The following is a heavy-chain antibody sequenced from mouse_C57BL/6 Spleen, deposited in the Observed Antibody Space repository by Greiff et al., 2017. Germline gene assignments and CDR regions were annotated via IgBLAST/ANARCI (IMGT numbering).Heavy chain of an antibody. CDR1: GYTFTSYW. CDR2: IDPNSGGT. D-gene: IGHD2-4*01. CDR3: ARPSYYDGDGWYFDV. Sequence: QVQLQQPGAELVKPGASVKLSCKASGYTFTSYWMHWVKQRPGRGLEWIGRIDPNSGGTTYNEEFKSKATLTVDKHSSTAYMQRSSLTSEDSAVYYWARPSYYDGDGWYFDVWGTGTTVTVSS. V-gene: IGHV1-72*01. J-gene: IGHJ1*03.